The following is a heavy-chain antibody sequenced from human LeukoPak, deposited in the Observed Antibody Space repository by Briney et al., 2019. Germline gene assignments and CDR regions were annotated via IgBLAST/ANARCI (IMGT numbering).Heavy chain of an antibody. D-gene: IGHD6-19*01. J-gene: IGHJ4*02. CDR3: AREGVAGTA. V-gene: IGHV4-61*02. CDR1: GGSISSGSYY. Sequence: SQTLSLTCTVSGGSISSGSYYWSWIRQPAGKGLEWIGRIYTSGSTNYNPSLKSRVTISVDTSKNQFSLKLSSATAADTAVYYCAREGVAGTAWGQGTLVAVSS. CDR2: IYTSGST.